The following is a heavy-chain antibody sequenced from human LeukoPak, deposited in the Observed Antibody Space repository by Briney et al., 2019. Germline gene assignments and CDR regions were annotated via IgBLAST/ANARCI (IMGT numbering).Heavy chain of an antibody. Sequence: SQTLSLTCTVSGGSISSGDYYWSWIRQPPGKGLEWIGYIYHSGSTYYNPSLKSRVTISVDRSKNQFSLRLSSVTAADTAVYYCARGSAGSSWYYGMDVWGQGTTVTVSS. D-gene: IGHD6-13*01. CDR1: GGSISSGDYY. CDR2: IYHSGST. J-gene: IGHJ6*02. V-gene: IGHV4-30-4*01. CDR3: ARGSAGSSWYYGMDV.